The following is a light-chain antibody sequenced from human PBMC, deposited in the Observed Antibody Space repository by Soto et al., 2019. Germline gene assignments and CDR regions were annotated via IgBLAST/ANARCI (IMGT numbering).Light chain of an antibody. CDR1: QRVYNW. Sequence: IQMTQSPSTVSASVGARVTITCRASQRVYNWLAWYQQKPGKAPKLLISNVSTLESGVPSRFSGSGSGIEFTLTISGLQPDDFATYYCQPYNSYLSFGPGTKVEI. CDR3: QPYNSYLS. J-gene: IGKJ3*01. V-gene: IGKV1-5*01. CDR2: NVS.